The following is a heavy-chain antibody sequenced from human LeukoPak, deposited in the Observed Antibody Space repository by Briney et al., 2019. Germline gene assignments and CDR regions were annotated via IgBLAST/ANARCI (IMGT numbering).Heavy chain of an antibody. CDR3: ASGPGTPKGIDY. CDR1: GGTFSSYA. D-gene: IGHD1-26*01. CDR2: IIPIFGTA. V-gene: IGHV1-69*13. J-gene: IGHJ4*02. Sequence: SVKVSCKASGGTFSSYAISWVRQAPGQGLEWMGEIIPIFGTANYAQKFQGRVTITADESTSTAYMELSSLRSEDTAVYYCASGPGTPKGIDYWGQGTLVTVSS.